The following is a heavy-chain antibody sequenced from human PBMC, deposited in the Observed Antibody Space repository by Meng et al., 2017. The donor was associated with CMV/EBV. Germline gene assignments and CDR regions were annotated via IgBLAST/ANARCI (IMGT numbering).Heavy chain of an antibody. Sequence: PLQNAGEGMVTPYPTLVLPCTISCPSSSNVDHYWSWVRETPGKGLEWIRPIYYRGSTYHNSSLKSPVTSSVATSKAQFSLKRLSVADADTDVYSCDRESRRGGVDSWGQGTLVTVSS. CDR2: IYYRGST. V-gene: IGHV4-30-4*08. D-gene: IGHD2-15*01. J-gene: IGHJ5*01. CDR3: DRESRRGGVDS. CDR1: CPSSSNVDHY.